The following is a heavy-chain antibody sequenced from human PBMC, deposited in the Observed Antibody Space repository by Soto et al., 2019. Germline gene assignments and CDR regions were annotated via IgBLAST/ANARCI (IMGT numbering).Heavy chain of an antibody. CDR1: GITFINYA. Sequence: EVQLLESGGALVQPGGSLRLSCAGSGITFINYAMNWVRQAPGKGLEWVSSISGGGDAAFFPDSVRGRFTISRDNSKNTVTLQMNSLGVDDSAVYHCARKILGSTSRPNYWYFDLRGRGTLVTVSS. J-gene: IGHJ2*01. CDR2: ISGGGDAA. V-gene: IGHV3-23*01. D-gene: IGHD2-2*01. CDR3: ARKILGSTSRPNYWYFDL.